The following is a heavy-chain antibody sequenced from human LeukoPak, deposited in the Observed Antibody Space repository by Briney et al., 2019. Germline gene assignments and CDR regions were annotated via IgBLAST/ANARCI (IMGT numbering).Heavy chain of an antibody. V-gene: IGHV1-69*01. CDR3: ARYSGYEGNWFDP. J-gene: IGHJ5*02. CDR2: IIPIFGTA. CDR1: GGTFSSYA. D-gene: IGHD5-12*01. Sequence: ASVKVSCKASGGTFSSYAISWVRQAPGQGLEWMGGIIPIFGTANYAQKFQGRATITADESTSTAYMELSSLRSEDTAVYYCARYSGYEGNWFDPWGQGTLVTVSS.